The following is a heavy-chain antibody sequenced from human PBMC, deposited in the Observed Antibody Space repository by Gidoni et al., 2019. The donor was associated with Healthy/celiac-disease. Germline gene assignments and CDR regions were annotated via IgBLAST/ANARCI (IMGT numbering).Heavy chain of an antibody. J-gene: IGHJ4*02. CDR3: ARGTSYCSGGSCYPEKFDY. D-gene: IGHD2-15*01. CDR1: GYTFTSYG. Sequence: QVQLVQSDAEVKKPGASVKVSCKASGYTFTSYGISWVRQAPGQGLEWMGWISAYNGNTNYAQKLQGRVTMTTDTSTSTAYMELRSLRSDDTAVYYCARGTSYCSGGSCYPEKFDYWGQGTLVTVSS. V-gene: IGHV1-18*01. CDR2: ISAYNGNT.